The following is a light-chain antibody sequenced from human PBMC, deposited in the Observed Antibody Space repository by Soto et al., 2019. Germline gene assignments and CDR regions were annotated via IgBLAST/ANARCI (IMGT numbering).Light chain of an antibody. Sequence: QSVLTQPPSASGTPGQRVTISCSGSSSNIGSNTVNWYQQLPGTAPKLLICTNNQRPSGVPDRFSGSKSGTSASLAISGLQSEDEADYYCAACDDILNGVVFGGGTKLTVL. V-gene: IGLV1-44*01. CDR3: AACDDILNGVV. CDR1: SSNIGSNT. CDR2: TNN. J-gene: IGLJ2*01.